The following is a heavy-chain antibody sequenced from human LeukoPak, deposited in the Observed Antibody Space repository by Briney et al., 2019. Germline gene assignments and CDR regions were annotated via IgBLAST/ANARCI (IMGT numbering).Heavy chain of an antibody. D-gene: IGHD3-10*01. Sequence: SETLSLTCTVSGGSISSHFWTWIRQPPGKGLEFIGYIYYTGNTNYNPSLRSRVTISLDPSKNKISLQLSSVTAADSAVYYCARADSANYYDSGNYFNYYYMDVWGKGTTVTVSS. CDR1: GGSISSHF. CDR3: ARADSANYYDSGNYFNYYYMDV. CDR2: IYYTGNT. J-gene: IGHJ6*03. V-gene: IGHV4-59*11.